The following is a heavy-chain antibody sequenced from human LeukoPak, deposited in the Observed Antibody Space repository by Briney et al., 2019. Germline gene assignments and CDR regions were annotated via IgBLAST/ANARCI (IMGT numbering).Heavy chain of an antibody. Sequence: PSETLSLTCTVSGGSISSSSYYWGWIRQPPGKGLEWIGSIYYSGSTYYNPSLKSRVTISVDTSKNQFSLKLSSVTAADTAVYYCARGGGDNWFDPWGQGTLVTVSS. J-gene: IGHJ5*02. CDR2: IYYSGST. V-gene: IGHV4-39*01. CDR1: GGSISSSSYY. CDR3: ARGGGDNWFDP. D-gene: IGHD3-10*01.